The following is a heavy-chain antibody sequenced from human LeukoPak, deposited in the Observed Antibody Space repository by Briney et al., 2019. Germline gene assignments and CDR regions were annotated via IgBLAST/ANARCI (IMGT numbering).Heavy chain of an antibody. V-gene: IGHV4-34*01. J-gene: IGHJ4*02. D-gene: IGHD3-10*01. CDR2: INHSGST. Sequence: PSETLSLTCAVYGGSFSGYYWSWIRQPPGKGLEWIGEINHSGSTNYNPSLKSRVTISVDTSKNQFSLKLSSVTAADTAVYYCARPNQLLWFGESYFDYWGQGTLVTVSS. CDR1: GGSFSGYY. CDR3: ARPNQLLWFGESYFDY.